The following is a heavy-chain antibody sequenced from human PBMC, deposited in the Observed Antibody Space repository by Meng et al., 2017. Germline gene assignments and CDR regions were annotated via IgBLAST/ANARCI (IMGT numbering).Heavy chain of an antibody. D-gene: IGHD3-22*01. V-gene: IGHV3-30*01. J-gene: IGHJ3*02. CDR2: ISYDGSNK. Sequence: GESLKISCAASGFTFSSYAMHWVRQAPGKGLEWVAVISYDGSNKYYADSVKGRFTISRDNSKNTLYLQMNSLRAEDTAVYYCARDHDSSGYYYSSGAFDIWGQGTMVTVSS. CDR3: ARDHDSSGYYYSSGAFDI. CDR1: GFTFSSYA.